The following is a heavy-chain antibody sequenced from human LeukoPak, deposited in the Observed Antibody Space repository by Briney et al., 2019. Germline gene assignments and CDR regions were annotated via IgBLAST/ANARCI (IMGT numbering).Heavy chain of an antibody. CDR1: GYTFTSYG. Sequence: ASVKVSCKASGYTFTSYGISWVRQAPGQGLEWMGWISAYNGNTNYAQKLQGRVTMTTDTSPNTAYLELRSLRSDDTAVYYCARVLLWFGEPKYYFDYWGQGTLVTVSS. J-gene: IGHJ4*02. D-gene: IGHD3-10*01. CDR2: ISAYNGNT. V-gene: IGHV1-18*01. CDR3: ARVLLWFGEPKYYFDY.